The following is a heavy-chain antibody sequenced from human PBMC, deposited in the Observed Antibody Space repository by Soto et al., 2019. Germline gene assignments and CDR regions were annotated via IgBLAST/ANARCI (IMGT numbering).Heavy chain of an antibody. CDR1: GFTFSSYG. V-gene: IGHV3-33*01. J-gene: IGHJ4*02. Sequence: SCAASGFTFSSYGMHWVRQAPGKGLEWVAVMWYDGSNKYYSDSVKGRFTISRDNSKNTLYLQMNSLRAEDTAVYYCARGSYYYDSSGYYPFDYCGQGTLVTVSS. CDR2: MWYDGSNK. CDR3: ARGSYYYDSSGYYPFDY. D-gene: IGHD3-22*01.